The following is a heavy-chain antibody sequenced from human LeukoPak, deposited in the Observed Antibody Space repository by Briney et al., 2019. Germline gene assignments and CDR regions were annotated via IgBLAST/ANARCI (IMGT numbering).Heavy chain of an antibody. CDR2: ISGSGGIT. CDR3: AKVAYGAYTDFDY. V-gene: IGHV3-23*01. Sequence: GGSLRLSCAASGFTFSSYAMSWVRQAPGKGLEWVSAISGSGGITYYADSVKGRFTFSRDNSKNALYLQMNSLRAEDTAVYYCAKVAYGAYTDFDYWGQGTLVTVSS. D-gene: IGHD4/OR15-4a*01. J-gene: IGHJ4*02. CDR1: GFTFSSYA.